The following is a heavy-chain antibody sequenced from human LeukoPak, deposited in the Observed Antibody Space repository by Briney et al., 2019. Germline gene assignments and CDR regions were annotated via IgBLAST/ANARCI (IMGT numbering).Heavy chain of an antibody. CDR1: GYSISSGYY. D-gene: IGHD3-10*01. V-gene: IGHV4-38-2*02. J-gene: IGHJ6*03. Sequence: SETLSLTCTVSGYSISSGYYWGWIRQPPGRGLEWIGSIYHSGSTYYNPSLKSRVTISVDTSKNQFSLKLSSVTAADTALYYCASVRRGFGESSKYYSYYYMDVWGNGTTVPIS. CDR2: IYHSGST. CDR3: ASVRRGFGESSKYYSYYYMDV.